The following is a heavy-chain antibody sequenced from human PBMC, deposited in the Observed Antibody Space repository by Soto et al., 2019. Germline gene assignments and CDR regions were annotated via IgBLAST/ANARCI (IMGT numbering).Heavy chain of an antibody. J-gene: IGHJ5*02. Sequence: SETLSLTCSVSGDSIISSDFYWGWVRQPPGKGLEWIGSIFYLGSSYYNPSLKSRVTMSVDTSKNQFSLRLRSVTAADTALYFCARHSLALRKNNWFDPWGQGIMVTVSS. CDR3: ARHSLALRKNNWFDP. CDR1: GDSIISSDFY. CDR2: IFYLGSS. V-gene: IGHV4-39*01. D-gene: IGHD3-3*02.